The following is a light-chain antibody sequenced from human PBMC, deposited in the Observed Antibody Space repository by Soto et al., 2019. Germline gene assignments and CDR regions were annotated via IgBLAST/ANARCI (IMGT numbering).Light chain of an antibody. J-gene: IGLJ2*01. Sequence: QSALTQPRSVSGSPGQSVTISCTGTISDVGGYNYVSWYQHHPGKAPKLLISDVTKRPSWVPDRFSGSKSGNTASLTISDLLAEDEADYYCSSYAGDNNLVFGGGTKLTVL. CDR2: DVT. CDR3: SSYAGDNNLV. CDR1: ISDVGGYNY. V-gene: IGLV2-11*01.